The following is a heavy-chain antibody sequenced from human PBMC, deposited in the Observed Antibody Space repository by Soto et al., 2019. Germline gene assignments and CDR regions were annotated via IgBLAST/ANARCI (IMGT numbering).Heavy chain of an antibody. Sequence: GGSLRLSCAASGFTFSSYSMNWVRQAPGKGLEWVSSISSSSSYIYYADSVKGRFTISRDNSKNTLYLQMNNLRAEDTAVYYCAKDFTPDGYWDFDYWGQGTLVTVSS. CDR3: AKDFTPDGYWDFDY. V-gene: IGHV3-21*04. D-gene: IGHD4-17*01. J-gene: IGHJ4*02. CDR2: ISSSSSYI. CDR1: GFTFSSYS.